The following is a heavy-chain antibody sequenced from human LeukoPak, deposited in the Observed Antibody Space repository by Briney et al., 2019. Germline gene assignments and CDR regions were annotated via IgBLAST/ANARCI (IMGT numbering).Heavy chain of an antibody. V-gene: IGHV3-53*01. Sequence: PGRSLRLSRAVSVFTVSRNYMSCVSQSARTRLEWGSVMDSGGSTSYADSVKGQLTISRDNSKNPLYLQMNSLRAEDTAVYYCAREKGIVGATSYYYYMDVWGKGTTVTVSS. CDR3: AREKGIVGATSYYYYMDV. D-gene: IGHD1-26*01. CDR1: VFTVSRNY. CDR2: MDSGGST. J-gene: IGHJ6*03.